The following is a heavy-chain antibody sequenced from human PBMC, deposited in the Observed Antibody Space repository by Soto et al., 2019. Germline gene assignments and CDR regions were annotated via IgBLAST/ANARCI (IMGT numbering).Heavy chain of an antibody. CDR3: ARVSPRFLEWPLDY. CDR2: IADDGNNK. J-gene: IGHJ4*02. V-gene: IGHV3-30-3*01. D-gene: IGHD3-3*01. Sequence: VSCAASRFSVSISAIHWARQAPGKGLEWVALIADDGNNKYYADSVRGRFTISRDNSKNTLYLQMNSLRPEDTAVYYCARVSPRFLEWPLDYWGKGTRVTVSS. CDR1: RFSVSISA.